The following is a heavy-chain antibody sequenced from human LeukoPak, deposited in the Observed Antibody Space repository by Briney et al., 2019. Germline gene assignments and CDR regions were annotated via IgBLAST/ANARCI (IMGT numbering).Heavy chain of an antibody. J-gene: IGHJ6*01. CDR1: GFTFSYYY. Sequence: GGSLRRSCAASGFTFSYYYMSWIRQAPGKGLEWVSYITSSSSYTNYADSVKGRFTISRDNAKNSLYLQMNSLSAEDTAVYYCARGYYYYGMDVWGQGATVTVSS. CDR3: ARGYYYYGMDV. V-gene: IGHV3-11*05. CDR2: ITSSSSYT.